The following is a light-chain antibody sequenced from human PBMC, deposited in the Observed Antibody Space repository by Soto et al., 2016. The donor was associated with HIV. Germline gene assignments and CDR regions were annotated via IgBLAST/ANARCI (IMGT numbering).Light chain of an antibody. J-gene: IGLJ2*01. CDR3: QAWDSSTVV. CDR1: RLGDKY. Sequence: SYDLTQPPSVSVSPGQTVSITCSGDRLGDKYACWYQQKPGQSPVMVIHQDTKRPSGIPERFSGNTATLTISGTQAVDEGDYYCQAWDSSTVVFGGGTKLTVV. CDR2: QDT. V-gene: IGLV3-1*01.